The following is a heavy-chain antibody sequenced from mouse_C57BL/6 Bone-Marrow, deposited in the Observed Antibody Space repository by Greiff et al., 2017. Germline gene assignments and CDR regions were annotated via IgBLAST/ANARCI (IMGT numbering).Heavy chain of an antibody. D-gene: IGHD2-4*01. CDR2: ISYDGSN. J-gene: IGHJ4*01. CDR3: ARDDDYLYYYAMDY. CDR1: GYSITSGYY. Sequence: DVQLQESGPGLVKPSQSLSLTCSVTGYSITSGYYWNWIRQFPGNKLEWMGYISYDGSNNYNPSLKNRISITRDNAKNQFFLKCNSVTTEDTATYYCARDDDYLYYYAMDYWGQGTSVTVSS. V-gene: IGHV3-6*01.